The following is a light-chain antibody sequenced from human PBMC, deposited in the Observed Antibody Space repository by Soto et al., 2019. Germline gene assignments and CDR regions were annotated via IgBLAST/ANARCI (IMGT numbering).Light chain of an antibody. CDR1: QSVSIN. J-gene: IGKJ1*01. CDR3: QQYNNWWT. V-gene: IGKV3-15*01. CDR2: GAS. Sequence: EIVMTQSPATLSVSPGERFTLSCRASQSVSINLAWYQQKPGQAARLLIYGASTRATGIPARFSGSGSGTEFTLTISSLQSEDFAVYYCQQYNNWWTFGQGTKVDIK.